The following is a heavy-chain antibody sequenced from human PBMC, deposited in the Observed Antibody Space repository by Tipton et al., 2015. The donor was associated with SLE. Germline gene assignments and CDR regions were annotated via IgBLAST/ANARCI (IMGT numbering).Heavy chain of an antibody. CDR2: ISSRGSTI. V-gene: IGHV3-48*03. CDR3: ARDKGTPGSWPGHFDY. J-gene: IGHJ4*02. Sequence: SLRLSCAASGFTFSSYEMNWVRQAPGKGLEWVSYISSRGSTIYYADSVKGRFTISRDNAKNSLYLQMNSLRAEDTAVYYCARDKGTPGSWPGHFDYWGQGTLVTVSS. D-gene: IGHD3-10*01. CDR1: GFTFSSYE.